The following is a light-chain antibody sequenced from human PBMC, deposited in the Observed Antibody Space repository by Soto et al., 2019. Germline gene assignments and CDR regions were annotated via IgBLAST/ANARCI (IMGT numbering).Light chain of an antibody. Sequence: EIEMTQSPATLSVSPGGRATISCRASQNVSSNFAWYRQKPGKAPTLLIYRASTMASGIPARFSGSGSGTEFTLTISSLQSEDFAVYYCQQYNSWSNTFGQGTKLEIK. CDR3: QQYNSWSNT. CDR2: RAS. V-gene: IGKV3-15*01. CDR1: QNVSSN. J-gene: IGKJ2*01.